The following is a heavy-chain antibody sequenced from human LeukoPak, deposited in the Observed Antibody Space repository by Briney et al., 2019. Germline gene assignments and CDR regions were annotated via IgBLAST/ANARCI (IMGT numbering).Heavy chain of an antibody. CDR3: ARSKDSPFDAFDI. D-gene: IGHD5-18*01. V-gene: IGHV1-8*01. J-gene: IGHJ3*02. CDR2: MNPNSGNT. Sequence: ASVKVSCKASGYTFTKYDINWVRQATGQGLECMGWMNPNSGNTGYAQKFQGRVTMTRDTSISTAYMELSNLRSDDTAVYYCARSKDSPFDAFDIWGQGSMVTVSS. CDR1: GYTFTKYD.